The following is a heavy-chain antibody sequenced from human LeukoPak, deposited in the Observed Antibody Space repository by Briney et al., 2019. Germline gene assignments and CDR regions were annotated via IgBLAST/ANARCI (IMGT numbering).Heavy chain of an antibody. J-gene: IGHJ6*03. CDR1: GGSISSGSYY. CDR3: ARDSLLPSAMGYYYMDV. V-gene: IGHV4-61*02. CDR2: IYTSGST. Sequence: SQTLSLTCTVSGGSISSGSYYWSWIRQPAGKGLEWIGRIYTSGSTDHNPSLKSRVTISVDTSKNQFSLKLSSVTAADTALYYCARDSLLPSAMGYYYMDVWGKGTTVTVSS. D-gene: IGHD2-2*01.